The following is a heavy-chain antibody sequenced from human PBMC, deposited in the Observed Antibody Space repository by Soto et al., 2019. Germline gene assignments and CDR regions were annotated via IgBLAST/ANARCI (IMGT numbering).Heavy chain of an antibody. J-gene: IGHJ4*02. CDR1: GGSISSFY. V-gene: IGHV4-59*01. CDR2: IYYSGST. Sequence: QVQLQESGPGLVKPSETLSLTCTVSGGSISSFYWSWIRQPAGKGLEWIGYIYYSGSTKYNPSLKSRVTISVDASKNQFSLKLSSVTAADTAVYYWAREEKCLAKWGQGTLVTVSP. CDR3: AREEKCLAK.